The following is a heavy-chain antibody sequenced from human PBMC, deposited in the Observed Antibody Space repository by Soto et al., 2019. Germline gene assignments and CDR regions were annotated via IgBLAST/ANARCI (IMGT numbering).Heavy chain of an antibody. CDR2: ISAYNGNT. CDR1: GYTLTSYG. Sequence: GASVKVSCKASGYTLTSYGISWVRQAPGQGLEWMGWISAYNGNTNYAQKLQGRVTMTTDTSTSTAYMELRSLRSDDTAVYYCAITWGSXYCSSTSCYRGGSNFDYWGQGTLVTVSS. V-gene: IGHV1-18*01. J-gene: IGHJ4*02. D-gene: IGHD2-2*01. CDR3: AITWGSXYCSSTSCYRGGSNFDY.